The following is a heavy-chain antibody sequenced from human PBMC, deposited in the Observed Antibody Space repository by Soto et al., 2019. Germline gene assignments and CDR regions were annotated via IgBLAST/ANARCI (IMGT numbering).Heavy chain of an antibody. V-gene: IGHV4-61*01. D-gene: IGHD6-19*01. Sequence: ASETLSLTCTVSGGSVSSGSYYWSWIRQPPGKGLEWIGYIYYSGSTNYNPSLKSRVTISVDTSKNQFSLKLSSVTAADTAVYYCARAAGAVAYFDYWGQGTLVTVS. CDR2: IYYSGST. CDR3: ARAAGAVAYFDY. J-gene: IGHJ4*02. CDR1: GGSVSSGSYY.